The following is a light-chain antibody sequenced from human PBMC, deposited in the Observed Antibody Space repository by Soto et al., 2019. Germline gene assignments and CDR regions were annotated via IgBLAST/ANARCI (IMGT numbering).Light chain of an antibody. CDR1: SSNIGAGYD. Sequence: QSVLTQPPSVSGASGQRVTISCIGSSSNIGAGYDVHWYQQLPGTAPKLLMHGNSNRPSGVPDRFSGSRSGSSGSLAITGLQAEDEADYYCQSYDNNLSAWVFGGGTQLTVL. J-gene: IGLJ3*02. CDR2: GNS. CDR3: QSYDNNLSAWV. V-gene: IGLV1-40*01.